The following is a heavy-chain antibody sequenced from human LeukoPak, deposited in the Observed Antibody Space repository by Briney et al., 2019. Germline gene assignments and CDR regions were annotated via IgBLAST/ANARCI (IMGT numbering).Heavy chain of an antibody. J-gene: IGHJ6*02. CDR1: GGSISSYY. V-gene: IGHV4-59*01. CDR3: ARDQGVATYNYYGLDV. D-gene: IGHD2-15*01. Sequence: SETLSLTCTVSGGSISSYYWSWIRQPPGKGLEWIGYIYYSGSTNYNPSLKSRVTISVDTSKSQFSLKLSSVTAADTAVYYCARDQGVATYNYYGLDVWGQGTTVTVSS. CDR2: IYYSGST.